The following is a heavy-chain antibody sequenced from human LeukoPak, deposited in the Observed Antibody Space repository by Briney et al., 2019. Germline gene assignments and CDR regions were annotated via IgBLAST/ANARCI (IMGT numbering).Heavy chain of an antibody. CDR1: GGTFSSYA. CDR3: ARVKEAGTPNDAFDI. Sequence: SVKVSCKASGGTFSSYAISWVRQAPGQGLEWMGGIIPIFGTANYAQKFQGRVTITADKSTSTAYMELSSLRSEDTAVYYCARVKEAGTPNDAFDIWGQGTMVTVSS. V-gene: IGHV1-69*06. J-gene: IGHJ3*02. CDR2: IIPIFGTA. D-gene: IGHD6-19*01.